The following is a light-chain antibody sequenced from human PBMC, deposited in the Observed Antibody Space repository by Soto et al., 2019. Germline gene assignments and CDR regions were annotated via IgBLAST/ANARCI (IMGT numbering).Light chain of an antibody. V-gene: IGKV3-11*01. Sequence: EVVLTQSPATLSLSPGERATLSCRASQRITSYLAWYQQKPGQAPRLLIYDATNRVAGVPARFSGSKSGADFTLTISTLQPEDFAVYYCQQCSDWQYTFGQGTKVELK. CDR1: QRITSY. J-gene: IGKJ2*01. CDR2: DAT. CDR3: QQCSDWQYT.